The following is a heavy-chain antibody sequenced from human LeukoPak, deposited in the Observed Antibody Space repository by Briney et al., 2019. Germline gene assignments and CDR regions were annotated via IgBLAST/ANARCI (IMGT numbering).Heavy chain of an antibody. V-gene: IGHV4-38-2*02. Sequence: SETLSLTCTVSGYSISSGYYWGWIRQPPGKRLEWIGSIYHSGSTYYNPSLKSRVTISVDTSKNQFSLKLSSVTAADTAVYYCAKGPSRIAAAGAYYFDYWGQGTLVTVSS. CDR2: IYHSGST. D-gene: IGHD6-13*01. CDR3: AKGPSRIAAAGAYYFDY. CDR1: GYSISSGYY. J-gene: IGHJ4*02.